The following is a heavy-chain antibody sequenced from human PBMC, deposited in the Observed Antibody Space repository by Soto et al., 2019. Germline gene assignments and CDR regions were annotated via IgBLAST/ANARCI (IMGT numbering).Heavy chain of an antibody. CDR1: GYTFTSYG. D-gene: IGHD6-19*01. CDR2: INAGNGNR. CDR3: ARDLGGWTDY. V-gene: IGHV1-3*01. J-gene: IGHJ4*02. Sequence: QVQLVQSGAEVKKPGASVKVSCKASGYTFTSYGMHWVSQAPGQRLEWMGWINAGNGNRKYSQKFQGRVTITRDTSASTAYMELSSLRSEDTTVYYCARDLGGWTDYWGQGTLVTVSS.